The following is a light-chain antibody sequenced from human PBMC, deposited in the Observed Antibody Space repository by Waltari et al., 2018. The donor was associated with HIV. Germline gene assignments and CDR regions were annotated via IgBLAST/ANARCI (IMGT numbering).Light chain of an antibody. J-gene: IGKJ2*01. CDR1: QRIGTS. CDR3: QQAHSFPYT. Sequence: DIQMTQSPSSVSASVGDKVTITCQASQRIGTSLAWYQQKPGKAPTLLIYAASNLQGGVPSRFSGTGSETDFTLTISSLQAEDFATYHCQQAHSFPYTFGQGTKVDIK. V-gene: IGKV1-12*01. CDR2: AAS.